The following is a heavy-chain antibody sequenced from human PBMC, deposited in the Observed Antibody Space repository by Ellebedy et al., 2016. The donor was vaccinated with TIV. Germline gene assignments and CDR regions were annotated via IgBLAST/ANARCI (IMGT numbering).Heavy chain of an antibody. CDR3: ARLPLTTYYYYGMDV. Sequence: TFSSYAMSWVRQPPGKGLEWIGSIYYSGSTYYNPSLKSRVTISVDTSKNQFSLKLSSVTAADTAVYYCARLPLTTYYYYGMDVWGQGTTVTVSS. CDR2: IYYSGST. CDR1: TFSSYA. V-gene: IGHV4-39*01. D-gene: IGHD4-11*01. J-gene: IGHJ6*02.